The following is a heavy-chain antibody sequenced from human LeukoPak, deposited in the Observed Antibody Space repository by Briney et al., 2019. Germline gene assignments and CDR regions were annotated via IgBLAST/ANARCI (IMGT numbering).Heavy chain of an antibody. CDR2: IYYSGST. D-gene: IGHD3-9*01. J-gene: IGHJ4*02. CDR1: GGSISSSSYY. V-gene: IGHV4-39*07. Sequence: PSETLSLTCTVSGGSISSSSYYWGWLRQPPGTGLEWIGSIYYSGSTYYNPSLKSRVTISVDTSKNQFSLKLSSVTAADTAVYYCARVGILTGYYIDYWGQGTLVTVSS. CDR3: ARVGILTGYYIDY.